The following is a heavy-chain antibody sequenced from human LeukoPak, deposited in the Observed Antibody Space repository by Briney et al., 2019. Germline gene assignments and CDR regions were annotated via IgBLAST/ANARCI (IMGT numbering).Heavy chain of an antibody. CDR3: ARFDYGGKRVDY. Sequence: TLSLTCAVSGGSISSGGYSWSWIRQPPGKGLEWIGYIYHSGSTYYNPSLKSRVTISVDRSKNQFSLKLSSVTAADTAVYYCARFDYGGKRVDYWGQGTLVTVSS. CDR1: GGSISSGGYS. D-gene: IGHD4-23*01. V-gene: IGHV4-30-2*01. CDR2: IYHSGST. J-gene: IGHJ4*02.